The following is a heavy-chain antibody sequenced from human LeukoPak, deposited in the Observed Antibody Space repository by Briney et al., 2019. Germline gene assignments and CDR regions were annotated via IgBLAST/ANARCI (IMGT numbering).Heavy chain of an antibody. CDR3: AKEGSLGGDYGDYPVLDI. J-gene: IGHJ3*02. Sequence: PGGSLRLSCAASGFTLNNAWMSWVRRAPGKGLEWLGRIKRETDGGTIDYAAPVKGRFTISRDDSRNTLYLQMNSLRAEDTAVYYCAKEGSLGGDYGDYPVLDIWGRGTMVTVSS. D-gene: IGHD4-17*01. V-gene: IGHV3-15*01. CDR2: IKRETDGGTI. CDR1: GFTLNNAW.